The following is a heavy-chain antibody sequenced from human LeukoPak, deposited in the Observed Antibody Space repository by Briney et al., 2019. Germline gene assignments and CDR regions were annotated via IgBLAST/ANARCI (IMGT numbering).Heavy chain of an antibody. Sequence: PSETLSLTCTVSGGSISSYYWSWIRQPPGKGLEWIGYIYYSGSTNYNPSLKSRVTISVDTSKNQFSLKPSSVTAADTAVYYCAGSKWELPNPIDYWGQGTLVTVSS. CDR1: GGSISSYY. CDR2: IYYSGST. CDR3: AGSKWELPNPIDY. V-gene: IGHV4-59*08. D-gene: IGHD1-26*01. J-gene: IGHJ4*02.